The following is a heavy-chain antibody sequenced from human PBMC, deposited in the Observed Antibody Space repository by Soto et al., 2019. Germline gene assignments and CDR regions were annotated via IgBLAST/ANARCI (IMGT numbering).Heavy chain of an antibody. Sequence: SETLSLTCTVSGGSISSYYWSWIRQPPGKGLEWIGYIYYSGGTNYNPSLKSRVTISVDTSKNQFSLKLSSVTAADTAVYYCARVYGDYLDYWGQGTLVTVSS. CDR1: GGSISSYY. D-gene: IGHD4-17*01. CDR2: IYYSGGT. CDR3: ARVYGDYLDY. J-gene: IGHJ4*02. V-gene: IGHV4-59*01.